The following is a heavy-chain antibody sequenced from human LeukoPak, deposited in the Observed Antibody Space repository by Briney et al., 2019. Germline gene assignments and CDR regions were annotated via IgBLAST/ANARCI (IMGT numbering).Heavy chain of an antibody. Sequence: PSETLSLTCAVYGGSFSGYYWSWIRQPPGKGLEWIGEINHSGSTNYNSSLKSRVTISVDTSKNQFSLKLSSVTAADTAVYYCARERIWFGELRIRPTGRPPFDYWGQGTLVTVSS. CDR2: INHSGST. V-gene: IGHV4-34*01. CDR1: GGSFSGYY. D-gene: IGHD3-10*01. CDR3: ARERIWFGELRIRPTGRPPFDY. J-gene: IGHJ4*02.